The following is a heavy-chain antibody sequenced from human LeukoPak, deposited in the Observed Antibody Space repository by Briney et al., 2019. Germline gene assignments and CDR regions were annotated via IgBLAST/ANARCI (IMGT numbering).Heavy chain of an antibody. V-gene: IGHV4-4*02. CDR1: GGSISSSNW. D-gene: IGHD3-22*01. Sequence: SGTLSLTCAVSGGSISSSNWWSWVRQPPGKGLEWIGEIYHSGSTNYNPSLKSRVTISVVKSKNQFSLKLSSVTAADTAVYYCARDRDDSSGYSDAFDIWGQGTMVTVSS. CDR3: ARDRDDSSGYSDAFDI. CDR2: IYHSGST. J-gene: IGHJ3*02.